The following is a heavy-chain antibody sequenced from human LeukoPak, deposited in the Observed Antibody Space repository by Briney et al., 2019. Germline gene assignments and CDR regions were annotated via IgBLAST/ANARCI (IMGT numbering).Heavy chain of an antibody. V-gene: IGHV4-59*01. D-gene: IGHD4-23*01. CDR1: GGSSSSYY. CDR2: IYYSGST. Sequence: SETLSLTCTVSGGSSSSYYWSWIRQPPGKGLEWIGYIYYSGSTNYNPSLKSRVTISVDTSKNQFSLKLSSVTAADTAVYYCARAKWDYGGNLFDYWGQGTLVTVSS. J-gene: IGHJ4*02. CDR3: ARAKWDYGGNLFDY.